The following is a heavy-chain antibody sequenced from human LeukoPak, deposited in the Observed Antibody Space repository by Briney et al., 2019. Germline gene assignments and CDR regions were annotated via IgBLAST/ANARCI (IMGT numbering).Heavy chain of an antibody. CDR2: ISSSGSTI. CDR1: GFTFSSYE. CDR3: AELGITMIGGV. Sequence: PGGSLRLSCAASGFTFSSYEMNWARQAPGKGLEWVSYISSSGSTIYYADSVKGRFTISRDNAKNSLYLQMSSLRAEDTAVYYCAELGITMIGGVWGKGTTVTISS. J-gene: IGHJ6*04. D-gene: IGHD3-10*02. V-gene: IGHV3-48*03.